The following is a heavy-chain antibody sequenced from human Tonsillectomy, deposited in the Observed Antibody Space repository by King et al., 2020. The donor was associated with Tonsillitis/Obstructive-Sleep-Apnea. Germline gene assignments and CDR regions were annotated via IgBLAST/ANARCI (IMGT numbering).Heavy chain of an antibody. J-gene: IGHJ4*02. CDR3: AKISSYSSGWYEGQFDY. Sequence: QLVQSGGGLVQPGGSLRLSCVASGFTFSSYAMTWVRQAPGKGLEWVSAISGSGGGTYSADSVMGRFIISRDNSKNTLYLQMNTLRAEDTAVYYCAKISSYSSGWYEGQFDYWGQGTLATVSS. D-gene: IGHD6-19*01. CDR1: GFTFSSYA. V-gene: IGHV3-23*04. CDR2: ISGSGGGT.